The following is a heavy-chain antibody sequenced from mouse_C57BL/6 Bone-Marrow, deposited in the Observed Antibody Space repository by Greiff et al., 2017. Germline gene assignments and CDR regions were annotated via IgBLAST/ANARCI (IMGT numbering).Heavy chain of an antibody. Sequence: VQLQQSGAELVRPGASVTLSCKASGYTFTDYEMHWVKQTPVHGLEWIGAIDPETGGTAYNQKFKGKAILTADKSSSTAYMELRSLTSEDSAVYYCTSPPYYSNYLYYFDDWGQGTTLTVSS. V-gene: IGHV1-15*01. J-gene: IGHJ2*01. D-gene: IGHD2-5*01. CDR1: GYTFTDYE. CDR3: TSPPYYSNYLYYFDD. CDR2: IDPETGGT.